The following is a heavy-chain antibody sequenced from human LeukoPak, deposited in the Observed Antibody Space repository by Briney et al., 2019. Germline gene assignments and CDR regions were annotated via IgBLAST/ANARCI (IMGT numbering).Heavy chain of an antibody. V-gene: IGHV1-69*13. CDR3: ASAALTYYYDSSGYYGG. D-gene: IGHD3-22*01. CDR1: GYTFTGCY. CDR2: IIPIFGTA. Sequence: SVKVSCKAFGYTFTGCYMHWVRQAPGQGLEWMGGIIPIFGTANYAQKFQGRVTITADESTSTAYMELSSLRSEDTAVCYCASAALTYYYDSSGYYGGWGQGTLVTVSS. J-gene: IGHJ4*02.